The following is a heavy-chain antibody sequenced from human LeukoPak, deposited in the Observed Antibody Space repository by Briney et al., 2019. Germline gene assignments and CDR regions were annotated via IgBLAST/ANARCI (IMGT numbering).Heavy chain of an antibody. V-gene: IGHV1-18*01. D-gene: IGHD1-26*01. CDR3: ARLASSGSYSYYYYYMDV. J-gene: IGHJ6*03. CDR2: ISAYNGNT. Sequence: ASVKVSCKASGYTFTSYGISWVRQAPGQGLEWMGWISAYNGNTNYAQKLQGRVTMTTDTSTSTAYMELRSLRSDDTAVYYCARLASSGSYSYYYYYMDVWGKGTTVTISS. CDR1: GYTFTSYG.